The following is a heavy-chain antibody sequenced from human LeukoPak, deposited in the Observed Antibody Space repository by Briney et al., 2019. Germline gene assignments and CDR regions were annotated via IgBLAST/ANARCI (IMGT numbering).Heavy chain of an antibody. Sequence: GGSLRPSCAASGFTFSIYWMSWVRLAPGKGLEWVANINQDGSEKYYVDSVMGRFTISRDNTENSLYLQMNILRAEDTAVYYCARSSSIGSVDYWGQGTLITVSS. J-gene: IGHJ4*02. V-gene: IGHV3-7*01. CDR3: ARSSSIGSVDY. CDR2: INQDGSEK. D-gene: IGHD2-2*01. CDR1: GFTFSIYW.